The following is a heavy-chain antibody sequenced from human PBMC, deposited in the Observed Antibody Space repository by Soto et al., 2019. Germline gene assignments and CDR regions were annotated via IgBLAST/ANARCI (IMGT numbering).Heavy chain of an antibody. CDR3: ARSGYDYYNWFDP. Sequence: ASVKVACKASGGTFSSYTISWVRQAPGQGLEWMGRIIPILGIANYAQKFQGRVTITADKSTSTAYMELSSLRSEDTAVYYCARSGYDYYNWFDPWGQGTLVTVSS. CDR2: IIPILGIA. D-gene: IGHD5-12*01. V-gene: IGHV1-69*02. J-gene: IGHJ5*02. CDR1: GGTFSSYT.